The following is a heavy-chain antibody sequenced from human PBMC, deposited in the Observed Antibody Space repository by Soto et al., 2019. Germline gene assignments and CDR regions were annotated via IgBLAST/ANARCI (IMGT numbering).Heavy chain of an antibody. J-gene: IGHJ6*02. V-gene: IGHV1-69*01. Sequence: QVQLVQSGAEVKKPGSSVKVSCKASGGTFSSYAISWVRQAPGQGLDWMGGIIPIFGTANYAQKFQGRVTITADESTSTAYMELSSLRSEDTAVYYCARDQGEYCSSTSCPSSYYYYGMDVWGQGTTVTVSS. CDR3: ARDQGEYCSSTSCPSSYYYYGMDV. D-gene: IGHD2-2*01. CDR2: IIPIFGTA. CDR1: GGTFSSYA.